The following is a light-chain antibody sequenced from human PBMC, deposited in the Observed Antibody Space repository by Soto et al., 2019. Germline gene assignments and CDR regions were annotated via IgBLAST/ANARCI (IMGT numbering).Light chain of an antibody. CDR2: AES. V-gene: IGKV1-39*01. CDR1: QSISSY. CDR3: QQSYSTPYT. Sequence: DIQMTQSPSSLSASVGDRVTITCRASQSISSYLNWYQQKPGKAPKLMIYAESSLQSVVPSRFSDSGSETEFTLTISSLQPEDFATYYCQQSYSTPYTFGQGTKLEIK. J-gene: IGKJ2*01.